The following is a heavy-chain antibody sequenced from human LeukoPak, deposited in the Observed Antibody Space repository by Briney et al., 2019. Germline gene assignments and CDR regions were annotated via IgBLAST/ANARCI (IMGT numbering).Heavy chain of an antibody. CDR1: GGTFSSYA. Sequence: SVKVSCKPSGGTFSSYATSGVRQAPRQGHEWMGRIIPIFGIANYAQKFQGRVTITADKSTSTAYMELSSLRSEDTAVYYCARYYYDSSGFSQTFFDCWGQGTLVTVSS. CDR2: IIPIFGIA. CDR3: ARYYYDSSGFSQTFFDC. V-gene: IGHV1-69*04. J-gene: IGHJ4*02. D-gene: IGHD3-22*01.